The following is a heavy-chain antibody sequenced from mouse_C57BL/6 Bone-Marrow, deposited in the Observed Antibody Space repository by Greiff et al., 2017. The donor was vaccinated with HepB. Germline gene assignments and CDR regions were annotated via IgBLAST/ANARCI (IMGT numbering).Heavy chain of an antibody. CDR2: INPGSGGT. CDR1: GYAFTNYL. Sequence: QVQLQQSGAELVRPGTSVKVSCKASGYAFTNYLIEWVKQRPGQGLEWIGVINPGSGGTNYNEKFKGKATLTADKSSSTAYMQLSSLTSEDSAVYFCAREGYFDVWGTGTTVTVS. J-gene: IGHJ1*03. V-gene: IGHV1-54*01. CDR3: AREGYFDV.